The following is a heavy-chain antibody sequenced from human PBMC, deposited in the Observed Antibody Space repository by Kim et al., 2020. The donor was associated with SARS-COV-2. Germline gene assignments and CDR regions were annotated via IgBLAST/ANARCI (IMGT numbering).Heavy chain of an antibody. Sequence: ASVKVSCKASGYTFTSYYMHWVRQAPGQGLEWMGTINPSGGSTSYAQKFQGRVTMTRDTSTRTVYMEQSSLRSEDTAVYYCARDLPILYGSGSSYGMDVWGQGTTVTVSS. CDR3: ARDLPILYGSGSSYGMDV. CDR1: GYTFTSYY. J-gene: IGHJ6*02. D-gene: IGHD3-10*01. CDR2: INPSGGST. V-gene: IGHV1-46*01.